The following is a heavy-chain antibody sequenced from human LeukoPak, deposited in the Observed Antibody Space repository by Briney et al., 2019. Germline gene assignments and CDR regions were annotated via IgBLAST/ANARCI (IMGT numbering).Heavy chain of an antibody. CDR2: IYSGGNT. CDR1: GFTVSSNY. J-gene: IGHJ3*01. Sequence: GGSLRLSCVVSGFTVSSNYMSWVRQAPGKGLEWVSVIYSGGNTFNADSVKGRFTISRDSSKNTLYLQVNSLRVEDTAVYYCARARSHAFDVWGLGTMVTVS. V-gene: IGHV3-66*01. CDR3: ARARSHAFDV. D-gene: IGHD4-17*01.